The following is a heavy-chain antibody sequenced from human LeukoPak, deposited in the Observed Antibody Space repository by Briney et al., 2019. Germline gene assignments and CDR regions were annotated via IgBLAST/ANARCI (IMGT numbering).Heavy chain of an antibody. CDR1: GFTFSSYA. Sequence: SGGSLRLSCAASGFTFSSYAMSWVRQAPGKGLEWVSSISSSSSYIYYADSVKGRFTISRDNAKNSLYLQMNSLRAEDTAVYYCARAPGSGSYFDYMDVWGKGTTVTVSS. CDR2: ISSSSSYI. D-gene: IGHD3-10*01. J-gene: IGHJ6*03. CDR3: ARAPGSGSYFDYMDV. V-gene: IGHV3-21*01.